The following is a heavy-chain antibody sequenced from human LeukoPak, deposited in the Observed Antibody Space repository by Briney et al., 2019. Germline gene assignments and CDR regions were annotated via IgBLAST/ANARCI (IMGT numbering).Heavy chain of an antibody. J-gene: IGHJ4*02. V-gene: IGHV4-39*01. CDR2: IHYSGST. CDR3: ARLGRLVFYFDY. CDR1: GGSISSTSYY. Sequence: PSETLSLTCTVSGGSISSTSYYWDWIRQPPGKGLEWIGSIHYSGSTYYNPSLKSRVTISLDTSRNQFSLKLSAVTAADRAVYYCARLGRLVFYFDYWGQGTLVSVSS. D-gene: IGHD1-26*01.